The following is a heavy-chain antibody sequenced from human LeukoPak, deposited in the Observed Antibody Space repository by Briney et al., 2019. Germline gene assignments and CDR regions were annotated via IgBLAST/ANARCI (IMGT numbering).Heavy chain of an antibody. D-gene: IGHD3-10*01. CDR3: ARGGISPY. CDR2: ISYDGSNK. V-gene: IGHV3-30*04. Sequence: GGSLRLSGAASGFTFSSYAMHWVRQAPGKGLEWVAVISYDGSNKYYADSVKGRFTISRDNAKNTLYLQMNSLRAEDTAVYYCARGGISPYWGQGTLVTVSS. CDR1: GFTFSSYA. J-gene: IGHJ4*02.